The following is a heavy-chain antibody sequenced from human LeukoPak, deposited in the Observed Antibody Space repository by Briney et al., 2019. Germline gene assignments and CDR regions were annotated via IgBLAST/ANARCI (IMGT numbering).Heavy chain of an antibody. CDR3: AKIMRYYYYGMDV. CDR1: GFTFSNFA. D-gene: IGHD2-8*01. Sequence: GGSLRLSCAASGFTFSNFAMSWVRQAPGKGLEWVSAISGSGDSTYYTDSVKGRFTISRDNSKNTLYLQMNSLRAEDTALYYCAKIMRYYYYGMDVWGQGTTVTVSS. J-gene: IGHJ6*02. CDR2: ISGSGDST. V-gene: IGHV3-23*01.